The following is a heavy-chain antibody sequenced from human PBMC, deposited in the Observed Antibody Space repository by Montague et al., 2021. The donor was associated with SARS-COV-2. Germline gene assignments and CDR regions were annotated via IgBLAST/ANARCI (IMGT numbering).Heavy chain of an antibody. CDR2: ITHSGST. Sequence: SETLSLTCTVSGGSISSSSYYWGWIRQPPGKGLEWIGEITHSGSTNHNPSLQSRVTISVDKSKKQVSLKLRSLTAADTAVYYCARGADYDFWSGFLRYKWFGPWGQGAPVIVSS. D-gene: IGHD3-3*01. CDR3: ARGADYDFWSGFLRYKWFGP. V-gene: IGHV4-39*07. J-gene: IGHJ5*02. CDR1: GGSISSSSYY.